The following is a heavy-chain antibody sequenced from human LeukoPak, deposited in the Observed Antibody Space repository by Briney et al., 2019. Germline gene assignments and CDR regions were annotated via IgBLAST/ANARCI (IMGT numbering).Heavy chain of an antibody. D-gene: IGHD1-7*01. CDR3: AIEGDRLKLSNYYYYMDV. Sequence: SETLSLTCTVSGGSISSSSYYWGWIRQPPGKGLEWIGSIYYSGSTYYNPSLKSRVTISVDTSKNQFSLKLSSVTAADTAVYYCAIEGDRLKLSNYYYYMDVWGKGTTVTVSS. CDR2: IYYSGST. J-gene: IGHJ6*03. CDR1: GGSISSSSYY. V-gene: IGHV4-39*07.